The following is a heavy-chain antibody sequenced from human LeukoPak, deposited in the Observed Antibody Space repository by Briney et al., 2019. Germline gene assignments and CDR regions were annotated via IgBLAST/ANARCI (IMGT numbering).Heavy chain of an antibody. D-gene: IGHD1-26*01. CDR2: IKQDGSEK. Sequence: GGSLRLPCAASGFTLSNYWMSWVRQAPGKGLEWVANIKQDGSEKYYVDSEKGRFTISRDNAKNSLYLQMNSLRAEDTAVYYCASGLVGANTPGRYWGQGTLVTVSS. J-gene: IGHJ4*02. CDR1: GFTLSNYW. CDR3: ASGLVGANTPGRY. V-gene: IGHV3-7*01.